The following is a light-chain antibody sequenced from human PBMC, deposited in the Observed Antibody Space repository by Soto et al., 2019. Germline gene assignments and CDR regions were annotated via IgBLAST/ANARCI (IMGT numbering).Light chain of an antibody. CDR1: QSISNW. V-gene: IGKV1-5*03. J-gene: IGKJ1*01. Sequence: DIQMTQSRSTLSASVGDSVTITYRASQSISNWLAWHQQKPGKAPKLLIYKASNLEGGVPSRFSGSGSGTEFTLTISSLQPDDFATYYCQQYNSYRAFGQGTKVDIK. CDR3: QQYNSYRA. CDR2: KAS.